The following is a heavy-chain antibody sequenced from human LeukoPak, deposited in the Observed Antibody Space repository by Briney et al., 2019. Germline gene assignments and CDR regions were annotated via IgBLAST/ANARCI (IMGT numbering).Heavy chain of an antibody. V-gene: IGHV3-23*01. CDR3: AKASLLWFGELLNYFDY. CDR1: GFTFSSYA. Sequence: GGSLRLSCAASGFTFSSYAMSWVRQAPGKGLEWVSAISGSGGSTYYADSVKGRFTISRDNSKNTLYLQMNSLRAEDTAVYYCAKASLLWFGELLNYFDYWGQGTLVTVSS. D-gene: IGHD3-10*01. CDR2: ISGSGGST. J-gene: IGHJ4*02.